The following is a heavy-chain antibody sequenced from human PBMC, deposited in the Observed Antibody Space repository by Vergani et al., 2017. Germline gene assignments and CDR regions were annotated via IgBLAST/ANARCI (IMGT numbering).Heavy chain of an antibody. CDR3: AKDDKVLGGGNNWFDP. V-gene: IGHV4-34*01. D-gene: IGHD3-16*01. J-gene: IGHJ5*02. CDR1: GGSFSGYY. Sequence: QLQLQQWGAGLLKPSETLSLTCAVYGGSFSGYYWSWIRQPPGKGLEWIGEINHSGSTNYNPSLKSRVTISVDTSKNQFSLKLSSVTAADTAVYYCAKDDKVLGGGNNWFDPWGQGALVTVSS. CDR2: INHSGST.